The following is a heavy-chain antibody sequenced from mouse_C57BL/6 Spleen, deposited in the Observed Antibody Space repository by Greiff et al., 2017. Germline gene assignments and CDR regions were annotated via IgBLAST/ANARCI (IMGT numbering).Heavy chain of an antibody. Sequence: QVQLQQSGAELMKPGASVKLSCKATGYTFTGYWIEWVKQRPGHGLEWIGEILPGSGSTNYNEKFKGKATFTADTSSNTAYMQLSSLTTEDSAIYYCARSSSPYYGNSAWFAYWGQGTLVTVSA. V-gene: IGHV1-9*01. CDR1: GYTFTGYW. CDR3: ARSSSPYYGNSAWFAY. J-gene: IGHJ3*01. CDR2: ILPGSGST. D-gene: IGHD2-10*01.